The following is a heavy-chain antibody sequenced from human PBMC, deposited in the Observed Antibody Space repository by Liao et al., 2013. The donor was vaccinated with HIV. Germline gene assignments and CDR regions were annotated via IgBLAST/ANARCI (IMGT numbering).Heavy chain of an antibody. Sequence: QVQLQESGPGLVKPSETLPLTCTVSGGSISSYQWNWIRQSAGKGLEWIGRIYSSGSTNYNPSLKSRVTMSVDTSKNQFSLKLSSVTAADTAVYYCAREDPMYYWYFDLWGRGTLVTVSS. CDR3: AREDPMYYWYFDL. V-gene: IGHV4-4*07. D-gene: IGHD2-8*01. CDR2: IYSSGST. J-gene: IGHJ2*01. CDR1: GGSISSYQ.